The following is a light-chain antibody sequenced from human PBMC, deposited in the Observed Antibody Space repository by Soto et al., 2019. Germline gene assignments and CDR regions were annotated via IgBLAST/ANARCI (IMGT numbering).Light chain of an antibody. J-gene: IGKJ5*01. CDR1: QKIYNY. CDR2: TAS. V-gene: IGKV1-39*01. CDR3: QQSFSTCPIS. Sequence: DIQMSQSPSSLSASIGDRVTITCRTIQKIYNYLNRYQQKPGKAPKLLIFTASSLRSGVTSRFSGSGSWTDFTITISTLQPEDFSTYYYQQSFSTCPISFGQGTRLEMK.